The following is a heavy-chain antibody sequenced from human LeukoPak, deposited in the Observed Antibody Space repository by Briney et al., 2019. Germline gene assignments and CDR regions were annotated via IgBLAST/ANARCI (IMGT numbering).Heavy chain of an antibody. Sequence: SETLSLTCAVYGGSFSGYYWSWIRQPPGKGLEWIGEINHSGSTNYNPSLKSRVTISVDTSKNQFSLKLSSVTAADTAVYYCAREKVKTAMVTSPRKYYYYMDVWGEGTTVTVSS. J-gene: IGHJ6*03. CDR3: AREKVKTAMVTSPRKYYYYMDV. V-gene: IGHV4-34*01. CDR2: INHSGST. D-gene: IGHD5-18*01. CDR1: GGSFSGYY.